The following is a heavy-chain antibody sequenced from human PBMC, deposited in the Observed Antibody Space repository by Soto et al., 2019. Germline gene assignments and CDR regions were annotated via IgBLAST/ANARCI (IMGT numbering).Heavy chain of an antibody. Sequence: QVQLQESGPGLVKPSQTLSLTCSVSGGSISSGAYYWTWIRQHPGKGREWIGYIYYSGSTYYNPSLKSRVTISVDTSKNQFSLKLRSVTAADTAVYYCARDGRLVNYYYYGMDVWGQGTTVTVSS. D-gene: IGHD6-13*01. CDR2: IYYSGST. CDR1: GGSISSGAYY. CDR3: ARDGRLVNYYYYGMDV. J-gene: IGHJ6*02. V-gene: IGHV4-31*03.